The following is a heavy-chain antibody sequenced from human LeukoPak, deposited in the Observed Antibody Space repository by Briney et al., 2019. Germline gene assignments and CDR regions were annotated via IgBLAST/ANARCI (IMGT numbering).Heavy chain of an antibody. D-gene: IGHD3-3*01. CDR2: IRYDGSNK. V-gene: IGHV3-30*02. Sequence: PGGSLRLSCAASGFTFSSYGMHWVRQAPGKGLEWVAFIRYDGSNKYYADSVKGRFTISRDNSKNTLYLQMNSLRADDTAVYYCARSARLMKGVVEVTALDDWGQGTLVTVPS. CDR3: ARSARLMKGVVEVTALDD. CDR1: GFTFSSYG. J-gene: IGHJ4*02.